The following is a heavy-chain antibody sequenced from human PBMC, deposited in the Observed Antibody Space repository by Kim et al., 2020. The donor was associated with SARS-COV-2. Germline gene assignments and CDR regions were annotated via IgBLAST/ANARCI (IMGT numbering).Heavy chain of an antibody. V-gene: IGHV4-39*01. J-gene: IGHJ4*02. Sequence: SETLSLTCTVSGGSISSSSYYWGWIRQPPGKGLEWIGCIYYSGSTYYNPSLKSRVTISVDTSKNQFSLKLSSVTAADTAVYYCARHPAARYYFDYWGQGTLVTVSS. CDR2: IYYSGST. CDR3: ARHPAARYYFDY. D-gene: IGHD6-6*01. CDR1: GGSISSSSYY.